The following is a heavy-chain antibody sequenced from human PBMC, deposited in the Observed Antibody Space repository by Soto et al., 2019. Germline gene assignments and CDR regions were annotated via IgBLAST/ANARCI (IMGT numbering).Heavy chain of an antibody. CDR3: ARDPQRNSDILPGPLGMDV. J-gene: IGHJ6*02. CDR2: IYYSGST. V-gene: IGHV4-31*03. Sequence: QVQLQESGPGLVKPSQTLSLTCTVSGGSISSGGYYWSWIRQHPGKGLEWIGYIYYSGSTYYNPSLKSRVTISVDTXXNXCXXKLSSVTAADTDVYYCARDPQRNSDILPGPLGMDVWGQGTTVTVSS. D-gene: IGHD3-9*01. CDR1: GGSISSGGYY.